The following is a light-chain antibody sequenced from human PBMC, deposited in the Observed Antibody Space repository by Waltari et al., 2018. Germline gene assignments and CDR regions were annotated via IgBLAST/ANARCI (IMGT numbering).Light chain of an antibody. V-gene: IGKV1-12*01. J-gene: IGKJ4*01. Sequence: IQLTQSPSSVRASVGDRVTLTCRASQHISTWLAWYQQMPGKAPKLLISYASNLQSGVPPRFSGSGSGTHFTLTINSLQPDDSATYYCQQTNDFPLTFGGGTKVEI. CDR1: QHISTW. CDR3: QQTNDFPLT. CDR2: YAS.